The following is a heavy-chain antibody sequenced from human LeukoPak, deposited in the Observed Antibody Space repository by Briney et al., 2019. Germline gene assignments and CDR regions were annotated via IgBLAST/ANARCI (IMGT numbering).Heavy chain of an antibody. J-gene: IGHJ4*02. V-gene: IGHV4-30-4*01. D-gene: IGHD2-15*01. CDR2: IYYSGST. CDR1: GGSISSGDYY. Sequence: SETLSLTCTVSGGSISSGDYYWGWIRQPPGKGLEWIGYIYYSGSTYYNPSLKSRVTISVDTSKNQFSLKLSSVTAADTAVYYCARAPPRRYPCSGGSCYSPVGFDYWGQGTLVTVSS. CDR3: ARAPPRRYPCSGGSCYSPVGFDY.